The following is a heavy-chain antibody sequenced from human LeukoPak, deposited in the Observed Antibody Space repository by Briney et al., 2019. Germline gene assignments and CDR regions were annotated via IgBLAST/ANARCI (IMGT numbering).Heavy chain of an antibody. CDR2: ISGSGGST. CDR1: GFTFSSYA. J-gene: IGHJ5*02. D-gene: IGHD3-3*01. CDR3: ASHAATTYDFWSGYRTKVDNWFDP. V-gene: IGHV3-23*01. Sequence: GGSLRLSCAASGFTFSSYAMSWVRQAPGKGLEWVSAISGSGGSTYYADSVKGRFTISRDNSKNTLYLQMNSLRAEDTAVYYCASHAATTYDFWSGYRTKVDNWFDPWGQGTLVTVSS.